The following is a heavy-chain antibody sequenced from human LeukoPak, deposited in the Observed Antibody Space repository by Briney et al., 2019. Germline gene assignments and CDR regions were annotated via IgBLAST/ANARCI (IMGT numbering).Heavy chain of an antibody. D-gene: IGHD3-3*01. J-gene: IGHJ5*02. CDR3: ARGQSDFWSGYSNWFDP. Sequence: GESLKISCKGSGYSFTSYWIGWVRQMPGKGLEWMGIIYPGDSDTRYSPSFQGQVTISADKSISTAYLQWSSLKASDTAMYHCARGQSDFWSGYSNWFDPWGQGTLVTVSS. CDR2: IYPGDSDT. CDR1: GYSFTSYW. V-gene: IGHV5-51*01.